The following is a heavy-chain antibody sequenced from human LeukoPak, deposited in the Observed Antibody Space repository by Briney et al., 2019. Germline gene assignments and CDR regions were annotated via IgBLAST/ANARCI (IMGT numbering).Heavy chain of an antibody. CDR1: GFSFDDYA. CDR3: AKDVRAVAGTWSHMDV. J-gene: IGHJ6*03. Sequence: GGPLRLSCAASGFSFDDYAMHWVRQAPGKGLEWVSLITWDGGNTYYADSVKGRFTISRDNSKASLYLQMNSLRAEDTALSYCAKDVRAVAGTWSHMDVWGKGTTVTVSS. V-gene: IGHV3-43D*03. D-gene: IGHD6-19*01. CDR2: ITWDGGNT.